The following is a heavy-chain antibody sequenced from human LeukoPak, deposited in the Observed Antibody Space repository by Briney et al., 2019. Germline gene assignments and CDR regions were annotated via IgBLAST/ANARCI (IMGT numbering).Heavy chain of an antibody. CDR3: AKTGSSWYYYYYYYYMDV. CDR2: IHTDGSST. Sequence: GGSLRLSCAASGFTFSTYWMHWVRQAPGEGLVWVSRIHTDGSSTNYADSVRGRFTISRDNAKNTLYLQMNSLRAEDTAVYYCAKTGSSWYYYYYYYYMDVWGKGTTVTISS. V-gene: IGHV3-74*01. J-gene: IGHJ6*03. CDR1: GFTFSTYW. D-gene: IGHD6-13*01.